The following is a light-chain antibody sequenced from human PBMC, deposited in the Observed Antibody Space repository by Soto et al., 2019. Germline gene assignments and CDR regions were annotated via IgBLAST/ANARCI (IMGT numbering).Light chain of an antibody. CDR3: SSYTSSSTRV. V-gene: IGLV2-14*01. CDR1: SSDVGGYNY. J-gene: IGLJ3*02. CDR2: EVS. Sequence: QSALTQPASVSGFPGQSITFSCTGTSSDVGGYNYVSWYQQHPGKAPKLMIYEVSNRPSGVSNRFSGSKSGNTASLTISGLQAEDEADYYCSSYTSSSTRVFGGGTKVTVL.